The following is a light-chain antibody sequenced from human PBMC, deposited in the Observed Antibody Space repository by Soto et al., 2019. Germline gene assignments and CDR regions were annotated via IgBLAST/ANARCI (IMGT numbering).Light chain of an antibody. Sequence: DIVLTQSPGTLSLSPGDRATLSCRAIQSVSSSYLAWYQQKPGRAPRLLIYGASSRATGIPDRFSGSGSGTDFTLTISRLEPEDFAVYYCQQYGSSITFGQGTRLE. V-gene: IGKV3-20*01. CDR1: QSVSSSY. CDR3: QQYGSSIT. J-gene: IGKJ5*01. CDR2: GAS.